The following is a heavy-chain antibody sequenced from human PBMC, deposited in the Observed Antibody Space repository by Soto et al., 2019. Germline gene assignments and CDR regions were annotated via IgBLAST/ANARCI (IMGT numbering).Heavy chain of an antibody. CDR2: MNPNSGNT. CDR1: GYTFTSYD. CDR3: ARGSTPTFDS. D-gene: IGHD1-26*01. V-gene: IGHV1-8*01. J-gene: IGHJ4*02. Sequence: ASVKVSCKASGYTFTSYDINWVRQVTGQGLEWMGWMNPNSGNTGYAQKFQGRVTITRDTSASTAYMELSSLRSEDTAVYYCARGSTPTFDSWGQGTLVTVSS.